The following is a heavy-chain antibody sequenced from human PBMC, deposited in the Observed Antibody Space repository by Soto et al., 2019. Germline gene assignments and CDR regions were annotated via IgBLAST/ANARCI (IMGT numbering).Heavy chain of an antibody. D-gene: IGHD2-2*01. V-gene: IGHV4-31*11. Sequence: SETLSLTCAVSGGSISSGGYYWSWIRQHPGKGLEWIGYIYYSGSTYYNPSLKSRVTISVDTSKNQFSLKLSSVTAADTAVYYCARDRFNCSSTSCYDDFDYWGQGTLVTVSS. CDR2: IYYSGST. J-gene: IGHJ4*02. CDR3: ARDRFNCSSTSCYDDFDY. CDR1: GGSISSGGYY.